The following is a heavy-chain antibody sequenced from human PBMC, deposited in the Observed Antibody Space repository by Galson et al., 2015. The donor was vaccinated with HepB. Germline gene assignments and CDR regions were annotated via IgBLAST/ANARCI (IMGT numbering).Heavy chain of an antibody. V-gene: IGHV3-30-3*01. CDR2: ISYDGSNK. Sequence: SLRLSCAASGFTFSSYAMHWVRQAPGKGLEWVAVISYDGSNKYYADSVKGRFTISRDNSKNTLYLQMNSLRAEDTAVYYCARDQDTMIVAVGGAFDIWGQGTMVTVSS. D-gene: IGHD3-22*01. CDR1: GFTFSSYA. J-gene: IGHJ3*02. CDR3: ARDQDTMIVAVGGAFDI.